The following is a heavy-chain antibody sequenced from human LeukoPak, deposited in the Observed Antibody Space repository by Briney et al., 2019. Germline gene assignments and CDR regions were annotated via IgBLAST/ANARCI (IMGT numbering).Heavy chain of an antibody. D-gene: IGHD3-3*01. CDR2: IYSGGST. J-gene: IGHJ5*02. CDR3: ARNNYDFWSGYYTGWFDP. Sequence: PGGSLRLSCAASGFTVSSNYMSWVRQAPGKGLEWVPVIYSGGSTYYADSVKGRFTISRDNSKNTLYLQMNSLRAEDTAVYYCARNNYDFWSGYYTGWFDPWGQGTLVTVSS. CDR1: GFTVSSNY. V-gene: IGHV3-53*01.